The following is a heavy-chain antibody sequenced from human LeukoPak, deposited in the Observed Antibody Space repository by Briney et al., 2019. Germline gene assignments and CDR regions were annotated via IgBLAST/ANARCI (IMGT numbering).Heavy chain of an antibody. J-gene: IGHJ5*02. V-gene: IGHV3-30*18. D-gene: IGHD3-10*01. CDR2: ISYDGGNK. CDR1: GCTFSSYG. Sequence: GASLRLSCAASGCTFSSYGMHWGRKAPGKGLEWVAVISYDGGNKYYADSVKGRFTISRDNSKNTLYLQMSSLRAEDTAVYNCAKGNSDYGSGSFLNWFDPWGQGTLVTVSS. CDR3: AKGNSDYGSGSFLNWFDP.